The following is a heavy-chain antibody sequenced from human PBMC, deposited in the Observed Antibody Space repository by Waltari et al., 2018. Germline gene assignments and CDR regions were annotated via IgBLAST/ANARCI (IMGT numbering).Heavy chain of an antibody. D-gene: IGHD3-3*01. CDR3: ARTYESGSYYYYMDV. CDR2: ISYDGSNK. V-gene: IGHV3-30*04. CDR1: GFPFSSYT. J-gene: IGHJ6*03. Sequence: QVQLVESGGGVVQPGTSLRLSCAATGFPFSSYTMPWVRQAPGKGLDWVAVISYDGSNKYYADSVKGRFTVSRDNSKNTLDLQMDSLRPEDTALYYCARTYESGSYYYYMDVWGRGTTVAISS.